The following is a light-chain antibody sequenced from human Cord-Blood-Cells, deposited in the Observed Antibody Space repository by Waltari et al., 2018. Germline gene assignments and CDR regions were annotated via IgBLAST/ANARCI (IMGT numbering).Light chain of an antibody. V-gene: IGKV4-1*01. J-gene: IGKJ1*01. CDR3: QQYYSTPPT. CDR2: WAS. Sequence: DIVMTQSPYSLPGAHGDRAPINCKSTQSVLYSSNNKNYLAWYQQKPGQPPKLLIYWASTRESGVPDRFSGSGSGTDFTLTISSLQAEDVAVYYCQQYYSTPPTFGQGTKVEIK. CDR1: QSVLYSSNNKNY.